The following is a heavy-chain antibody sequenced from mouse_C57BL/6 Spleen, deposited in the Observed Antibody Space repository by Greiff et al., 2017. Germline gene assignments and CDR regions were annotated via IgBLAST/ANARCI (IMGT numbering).Heavy chain of an antibody. J-gene: IGHJ3*01. D-gene: IGHD2-5*01. CDR1: GYTFTSYW. CDR3: APYSNYPAWFAY. CDR2: IDPSDSYT. Sequence: LQESGAELVKPGASVKLSCKASGYTFTSYWMQWVKQRPGQGLEWIGEIDPSDSYTNYNQKFKGKATLTVDTSSSTAYMQLSSLTSEDSAVYYCAPYSNYPAWFAYWGQGTLVTVSA. V-gene: IGHV1-50*01.